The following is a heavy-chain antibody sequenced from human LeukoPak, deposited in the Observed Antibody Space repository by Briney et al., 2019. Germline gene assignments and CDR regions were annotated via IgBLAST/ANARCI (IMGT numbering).Heavy chain of an antibody. Sequence: SETLSLTCTVSGGSISSYYWSWIRQPPGKGLEWIGYIYYSGSTNYNPSLKSRVTISVDTSKNQFSLKLSSVTAADTAVYYCARGQWELLGGADYWGQGTLVTVSS. CDR3: ARGQWELLGGADY. CDR1: GGSISSYY. D-gene: IGHD1-26*01. J-gene: IGHJ4*02. V-gene: IGHV4-59*01. CDR2: IYYSGST.